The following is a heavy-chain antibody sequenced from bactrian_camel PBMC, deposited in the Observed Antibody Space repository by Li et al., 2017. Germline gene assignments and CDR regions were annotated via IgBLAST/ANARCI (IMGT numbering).Heavy chain of an antibody. CDR1: VFSHSSYS. J-gene: IGHJ4*01. CDR2: IANPGTT. D-gene: IGHD2*01. CDR3: ASDPCYTCRGLGQDEYDY. V-gene: IGHV3S53*01. Sequence: HVQLVESGGGPVQAGGSLRLSCAASVFSHSSYSMAWFRQAPGKEREGVAIIANPGTTIYANSVKGRFTISQDKAKHMLYLQMDSLRTEDTAMYYCASDPCYTCRGLGQDEYDYWGQGTQVTVS.